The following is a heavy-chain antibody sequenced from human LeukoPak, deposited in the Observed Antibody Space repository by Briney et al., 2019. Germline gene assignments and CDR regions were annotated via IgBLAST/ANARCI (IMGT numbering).Heavy chain of an antibody. CDR2: IYYSGRI. Sequence: SETLSLICAVSGDTISRSDWLAWIRQPPGKGLEWLGNIYYSGRIYHNPSLQTRVIMSVDSSKNQFSLRLGSVTAMDTAVYYCAKTRSGTYYGDSFDIWGQGILVIVSS. CDR1: GDTISRSDW. CDR3: AKTRSGTYYGDSFDI. D-gene: IGHD1-26*01. V-gene: IGHV4-28*05. J-gene: IGHJ3*02.